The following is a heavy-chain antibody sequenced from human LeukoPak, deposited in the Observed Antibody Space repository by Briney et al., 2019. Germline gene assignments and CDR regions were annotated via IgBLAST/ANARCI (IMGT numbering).Heavy chain of an antibody. Sequence: ASVKVSCKASGYTFTGYYMHWVRQAPGQGLEWMGWINPNSGGTDYAQKFQGRVTMTRDTSISTAYMELSRLRSDDTAVYYCARGIAARVSFIDYWGQGTLVTVSS. D-gene: IGHD6-6*01. V-gene: IGHV1-2*02. CDR1: GYTFTGYY. CDR3: ARGIAARVSFIDY. J-gene: IGHJ4*02. CDR2: INPNSGGT.